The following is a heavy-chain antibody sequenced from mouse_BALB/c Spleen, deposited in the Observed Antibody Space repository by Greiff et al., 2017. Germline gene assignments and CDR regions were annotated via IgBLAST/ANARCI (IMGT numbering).Heavy chain of an antibody. V-gene: IGHV1-18*01. CDR3: AKEGPLIHYYGYGWFAY. CDR2: INPNNGGT. CDR1: GYTFTEYT. Sequence: EVQLQQSGPELVKPGASVKISCKTSGYTFTEYTMHWVKQSHGKSLEWIGGINPNNGGTSYNQKFKGKATLTVDKSSSTAYMELRSLTSEDSAVYYCAKEGPLIHYYGYGWFAYWGQGTLVTVSA. D-gene: IGHD1-2*01. J-gene: IGHJ3*01.